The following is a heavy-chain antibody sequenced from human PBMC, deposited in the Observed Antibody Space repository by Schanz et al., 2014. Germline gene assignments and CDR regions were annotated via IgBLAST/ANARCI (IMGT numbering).Heavy chain of an antibody. V-gene: IGHV1-18*01. Sequence: QVQLVQSGAELRKPGTSVKVSCKTSGYTFSNDDINWVRQAIGQGLEWMGWISAYNGNTNYAQKLQGRVTMTADTSTSTAYMDLRSLRSDDTAVYYCARDFSAYVGNYFDYWGQGTLVTVSS. J-gene: IGHJ4*02. CDR1: GYTFSNDD. CDR3: ARDFSAYVGNYFDY. D-gene: IGHD5-12*01. CDR2: ISAYNGNT.